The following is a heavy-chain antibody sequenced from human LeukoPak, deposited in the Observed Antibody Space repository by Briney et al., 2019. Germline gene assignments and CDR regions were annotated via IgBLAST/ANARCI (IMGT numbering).Heavy chain of an antibody. Sequence: SXXSXSSYXXXXXRQPAGXXXXWIGRIYTSGSTNYNPSLKSRVTMSVDTSKNQFSLKLSSVTAADTAVYYCAREHSSSSPFDYWGQGTLVTVSS. CDR2: IYTSGST. CDR1: XXSXSSYX. CDR3: AREHSSSSPFDY. D-gene: IGHD6-6*01. J-gene: IGHJ4*02. V-gene: IGHV4-4*07.